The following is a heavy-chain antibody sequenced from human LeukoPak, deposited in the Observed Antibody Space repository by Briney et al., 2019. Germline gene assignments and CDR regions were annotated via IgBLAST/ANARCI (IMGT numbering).Heavy chain of an antibody. D-gene: IGHD3-10*01. CDR1: GFTFSSYA. J-gene: IGHJ4*02. CDR2: ISNTGGST. CDR3: AKRASGSGTSLYYFDY. V-gene: IGHV3-23*01. Sequence: GGSLRLSCAASGFTFSSYAMSWVRQAPGKGLEWVSVISNTGGSTFYADSVRGRFTISRDNSKNTLYLQMNSLRAEDTAVYYCAKRASGSGTSLYYFDYWGQGTLVTVSS.